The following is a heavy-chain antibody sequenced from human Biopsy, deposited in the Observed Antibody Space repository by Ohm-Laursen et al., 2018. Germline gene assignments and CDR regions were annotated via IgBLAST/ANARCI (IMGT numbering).Heavy chain of an antibody. CDR1: GATFSNYA. Sequence: SVKVSCKASGATFSNYAINWLRQAPGQGLEWMGGINPMFGTAKYAQRFQARVTITADKSTSTADMELSSLRSDDTAVYYCARDPRYGYGSYFDYWGQGTLVAVSS. CDR2: INPMFGTA. CDR3: ARDPRYGYGSYFDY. J-gene: IGHJ4*02. D-gene: IGHD3-10*01. V-gene: IGHV1-69*06.